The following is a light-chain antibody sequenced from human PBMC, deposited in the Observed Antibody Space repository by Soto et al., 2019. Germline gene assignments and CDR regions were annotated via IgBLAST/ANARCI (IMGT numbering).Light chain of an antibody. CDR3: ATWDDTLNGRV. J-gene: IGLJ3*02. V-gene: IGLV1-44*01. CDR2: SDN. CDR1: SXNIGSNS. Sequence: QSVLTQPPSASGTPGQRVTISCSGSSXNIGSNSVNWYHQVAGTAPKLLIHSDNQRPSGVPDRFPGSKSGTSASLAISGLQSGDEADYYCATWDDTLNGRVFGGGTKVTVL.